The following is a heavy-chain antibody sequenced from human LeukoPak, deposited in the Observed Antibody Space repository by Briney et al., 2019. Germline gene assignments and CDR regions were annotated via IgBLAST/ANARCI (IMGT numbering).Heavy chain of an antibody. D-gene: IGHD5-24*01. Sequence: SETLSLTCTVSGGSISSHYWSWIRQPPGKGLEWIGYIYYSGSTNYNPSLKSRVTISVDTSKNQFSLKLSSVTAADTAVYYCARSKYGVEMATIIDYWGQGTLVTVSS. V-gene: IGHV4-59*11. CDR1: GGSISSHY. CDR2: IYYSGST. CDR3: ARSKYGVEMATIIDY. J-gene: IGHJ4*02.